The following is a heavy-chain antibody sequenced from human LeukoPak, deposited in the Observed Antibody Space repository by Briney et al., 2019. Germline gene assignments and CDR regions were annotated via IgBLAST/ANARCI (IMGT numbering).Heavy chain of an antibody. J-gene: IGHJ3*02. CDR1: GGSISSNY. Sequence: SETLSLTCTVSGGSISSNYGSWIRQPPGKGLEWIGNIYWSGSTNYNPSLKSRVTISLDTSKNQFSLKLSSVTAADTAVYYCARVYDSSGYDAFDIWGQGTMVTVSS. D-gene: IGHD3-22*01. CDR3: ARVYDSSGYDAFDI. V-gene: IGHV4-59*01. CDR2: IYWSGST.